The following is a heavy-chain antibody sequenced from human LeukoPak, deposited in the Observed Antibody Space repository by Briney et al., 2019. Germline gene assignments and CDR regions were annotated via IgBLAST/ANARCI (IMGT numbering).Heavy chain of an antibody. CDR3: AKEIRPNYG. D-gene: IGHD4/OR15-4a*01. CDR2: ISIGGGTT. CDR1: GFTFSSHG. Sequence: GGSLRLSCAASGFTFSSHGMCWVRQAPGRGLEWVSSISIGGGTTYSDAVKGRFTISRDNSKNTLYLQLDSLRAEDTAIYYCAKEIRPNYGWGQVTLVTVS. J-gene: IGHJ4*02. V-gene: IGHV3-23*01.